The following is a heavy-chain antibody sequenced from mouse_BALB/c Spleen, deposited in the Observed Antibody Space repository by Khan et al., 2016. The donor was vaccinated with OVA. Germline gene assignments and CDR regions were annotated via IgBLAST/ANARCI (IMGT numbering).Heavy chain of an antibody. Sequence: VRLQQSGAELVRPGALVKLSCKASGFNIEDYFIHWVNQRPEQGLEWIGWIDPENDKTVHDPRFQGRASITADTSSNTAYLQLSSLTSEDTAVCDCGRGDYPHFAMDYWGQGTSVTVSS. CDR2: IDPENDKT. D-gene: IGHD2-13*01. CDR1: GFNIEDYF. CDR3: GRGDYPHFAMDY. J-gene: IGHJ4*01. V-gene: IGHV14-1*02.